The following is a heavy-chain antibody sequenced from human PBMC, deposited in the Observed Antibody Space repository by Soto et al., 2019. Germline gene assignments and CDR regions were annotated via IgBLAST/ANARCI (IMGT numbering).Heavy chain of an antibody. V-gene: IGHV3-23*01. D-gene: IGHD1-26*01. CDR3: AKAPGVGRRDRYFDY. Sequence: GGSLRLSCAASGFNFSSYARSWVRQAPGKGLEWVSAISGSGGSTYYADSVKGRFTISRDNSKNTLYLQMNSLRAEDTAVYYCAKAPGVGRRDRYFDYWGQGTLVTVSS. CDR2: ISGSGGST. CDR1: GFNFSSYA. J-gene: IGHJ4*02.